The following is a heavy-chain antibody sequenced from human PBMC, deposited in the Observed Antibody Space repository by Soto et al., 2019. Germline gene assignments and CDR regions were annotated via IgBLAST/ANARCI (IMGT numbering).Heavy chain of an antibody. CDR3: ARHGDYEVDY. CDR2: IYSAGNT. V-gene: IGHV3-66*04. CDR1: GFTVSTNY. J-gene: IGHJ4*02. D-gene: IGHD4-17*01. Sequence: GGSLRLSCAASGFTVSTNYMTWVRQAPGKGLEWVSVIYSAGNTYYADSVKGRFTISRDNSKNTLYLQMNSLRAEDTAVYYCARHGDYEVDYWGQGSLVTVSS.